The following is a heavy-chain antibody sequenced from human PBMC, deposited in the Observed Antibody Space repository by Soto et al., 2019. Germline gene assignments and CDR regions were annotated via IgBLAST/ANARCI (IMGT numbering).Heavy chain of an antibody. Sequence: ASVKVSCKASGFTFTSSAVQWVRQARGQRLEWIGWIVVGSGNTNYAQKFQERVTITRDMSTRTAYMELSSLRSEDTAVYYCAADLNDFWSGYSHGNYYYYGMAVWGQGTTVTVSS. J-gene: IGHJ6*02. V-gene: IGHV1-58*01. D-gene: IGHD3-3*01. CDR3: AADLNDFWSGYSHGNYYYYGMAV. CDR2: IVVGSGNT. CDR1: GFTFTSSA.